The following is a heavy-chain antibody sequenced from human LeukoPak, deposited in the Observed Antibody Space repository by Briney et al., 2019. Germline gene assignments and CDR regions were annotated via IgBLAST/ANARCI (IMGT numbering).Heavy chain of an antibody. J-gene: IGHJ1*01. Sequence: ASVTVSCKASGYTFTSYYMHWVRQAPGQGLEWVGIINPSGGSTSYAQKFQGRVTMTRDTSTSTLYMELSSLRSEDTAVYYCARGNYYDSSGYFGERFQHWGQGTPVTVSS. CDR3: ARGNYYDSSGYFGERFQH. CDR1: GYTFTSYY. D-gene: IGHD3-22*01. CDR2: INPSGGST. V-gene: IGHV1-46*01.